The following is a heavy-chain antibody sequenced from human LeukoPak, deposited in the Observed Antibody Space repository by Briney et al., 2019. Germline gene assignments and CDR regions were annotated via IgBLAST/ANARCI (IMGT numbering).Heavy chain of an antibody. CDR1: GFTLSSYA. D-gene: IGHD1-26*01. J-gene: IGHJ4*02. CDR2: ISYDGSNE. V-gene: IGHV3-30*01. CDR3: TRGRGSYSLDY. Sequence: HPGRSLRLSCAASGFTLSSYAMHWVRQAPGKGLEWGAIISYDGSNEHYADSVKGRFTISRDNSKNTLYLQMNSLRAEDTAIYYCTRGRGSYSLDYWAGEPWSPSPQ.